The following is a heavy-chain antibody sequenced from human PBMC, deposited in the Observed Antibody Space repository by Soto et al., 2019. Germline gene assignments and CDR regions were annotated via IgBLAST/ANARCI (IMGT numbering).Heavy chain of an antibody. CDR2: INPNSGGT. Sequence: ASVKVSCKASGYTFTGYYIHWVRQAPGQGLEWMGWINPNSGGTNYAQKFQGWVTMTRDTSISTAYMELSRLRSGDTAVYYCARDLGYCSNGVCYNTYYFDYWGQGTLVTVSS. CDR1: GYTFTGYY. V-gene: IGHV1-2*04. CDR3: ARDLGYCSNGVCYNTYYFDY. D-gene: IGHD2-8*01. J-gene: IGHJ4*02.